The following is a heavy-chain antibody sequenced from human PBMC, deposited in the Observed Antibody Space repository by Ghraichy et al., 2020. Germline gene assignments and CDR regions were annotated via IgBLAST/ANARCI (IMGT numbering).Heavy chain of an antibody. J-gene: IGHJ4*02. Sequence: GESLNISCAVSGFTFSSSNMHWVRQAPGTGLEWVSFISSTSNTINYADSVKGRFTISRDNAKNSLYLQMNSLRDEDTAVYYCANSLSSSSDFDYWGQGTLVTVSS. V-gene: IGHV3-48*02. CDR3: ANSLSSSSDFDY. CDR1: GFTFSSSN. D-gene: IGHD6-13*01. CDR2: ISSTSNTI.